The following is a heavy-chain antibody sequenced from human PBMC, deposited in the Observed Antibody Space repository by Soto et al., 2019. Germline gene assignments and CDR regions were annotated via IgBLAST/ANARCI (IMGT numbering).Heavy chain of an antibody. J-gene: IGHJ3*02. CDR1: GFTFDDYA. D-gene: IGHD6-13*01. Sequence: GGSLRLSCAASGFTFDDYAMHWVRQAPGKGLEWVSGISWNSGSIGYADSVKGRFTISRDNAKNSLYLQMNSLRAEDTALYYCAKDMPPHFIAAADDAFDIWGQGTMVPVSS. CDR3: AKDMPPHFIAAADDAFDI. V-gene: IGHV3-9*01. CDR2: ISWNSGSI.